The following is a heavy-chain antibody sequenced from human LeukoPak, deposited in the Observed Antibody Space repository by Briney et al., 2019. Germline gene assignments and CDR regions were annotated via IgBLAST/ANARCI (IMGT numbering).Heavy chain of an antibody. J-gene: IGHJ6*02. CDR1: GFTFSSYW. CDR2: INSDGSST. CDR3: ARGHIAAAGTLNYYYYGMDV. Sequence: PGGSLRLSCAASGFTFSSYWMHWVRQAPGKGLVWVSRINSDGSSTSYADSVKGRFTISRDNAKNTLYLQMNSLRAEDTAVYYCARGHIAAAGTLNYYYYGMDVWGQGTTVTVSS. V-gene: IGHV3-74*01. D-gene: IGHD6-13*01.